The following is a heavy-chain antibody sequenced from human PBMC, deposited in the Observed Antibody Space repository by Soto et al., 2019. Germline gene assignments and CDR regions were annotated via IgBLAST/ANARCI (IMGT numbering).Heavy chain of an antibody. CDR2: VNPSGGHT. Sequence: GASVKVSCKASGDTFTDYYIHWVRQAPGQGLEWMGTVNPSGGHTTYAQHFLGRMTMTRDTSTSTLYMELTSLTSEGTAIYYCARGGHVVVVTAALDYWGQGTLVTVSS. V-gene: IGHV1-46*01. J-gene: IGHJ4*02. CDR3: ARGGHVVVVTAALDY. D-gene: IGHD2-21*02. CDR1: GDTFTDYY.